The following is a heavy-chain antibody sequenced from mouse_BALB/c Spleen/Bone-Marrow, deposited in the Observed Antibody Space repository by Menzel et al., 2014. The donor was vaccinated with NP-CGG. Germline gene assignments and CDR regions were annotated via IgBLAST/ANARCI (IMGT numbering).Heavy chain of an antibody. CDR2: ISSGGSYT. Sequence: EVQVVESGGGLVKPGGSLKLSCAASGFTFSSYTMSWIRQTPEKRLEWVATISSGGSYTYYPDSVKGRFTISRDNAKNTLYLQMISLKSEDTAMYYCTRDRYYGNSFAYWGQATPTTVSA. J-gene: IGHJ3*01. CDR3: TRDRYYGNSFAY. CDR1: GFTFSSYT. D-gene: IGHD2-1*01. V-gene: IGHV5-6-4*01.